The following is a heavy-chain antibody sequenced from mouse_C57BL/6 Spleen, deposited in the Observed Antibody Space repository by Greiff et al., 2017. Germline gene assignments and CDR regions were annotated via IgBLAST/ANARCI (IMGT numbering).Heavy chain of an antibody. Sequence: VQLQQSGPELVKPGASVKMSCKASGYTFTDYNMHWVKQSHGKSLAWIGYLNPNNGGTSYNQKFKGKATLTVNKSSSTAYMELRSLTSEDSAVYYCARSVITTVVADYWGQGTTLTVSS. J-gene: IGHJ2*01. V-gene: IGHV1-22*01. CDR3: ARSVITTVVADY. D-gene: IGHD1-1*01. CDR2: LNPNNGGT. CDR1: GYTFTDYN.